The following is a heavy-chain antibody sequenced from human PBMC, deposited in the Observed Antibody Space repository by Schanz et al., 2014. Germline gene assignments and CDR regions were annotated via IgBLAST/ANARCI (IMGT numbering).Heavy chain of an antibody. CDR3: AREVGLYDRGWFDP. V-gene: IGHV3-23*01. CDR2: ISGSGGST. J-gene: IGHJ5*02. D-gene: IGHD3-22*01. Sequence: EVQLLESGGGLVQPGGSLRLSCAASGFTFSIYGMSWVRQAPGKGLEWVSAISGSGGSTYYADSVKGRFTISRDNSKSTLYLQVNSLRSEDTAVYYCAREVGLYDRGWFDPWGQGTLVTVSS. CDR1: GFTFSIYG.